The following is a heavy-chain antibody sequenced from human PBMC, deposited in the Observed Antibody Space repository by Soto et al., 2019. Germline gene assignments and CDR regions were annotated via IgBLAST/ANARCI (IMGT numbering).Heavy chain of an antibody. V-gene: IGHV1-18*01. D-gene: IGHD2-15*01. J-gene: IGHJ6*03. CDR3: ARDVVVVAATAVSVYYYYYMDV. Sequence: GASVKVSCKASGYTFTSYGISWVRQAPGQRLEKMGRISAYNGNTNYAQKLQGRVTMTTDTSTSTAYMELRSLRSDDTAVYYCARDVVVVAATAVSVYYYYYMDVWGKGTTVTVSS. CDR1: GYTFTSYG. CDR2: ISAYNGNT.